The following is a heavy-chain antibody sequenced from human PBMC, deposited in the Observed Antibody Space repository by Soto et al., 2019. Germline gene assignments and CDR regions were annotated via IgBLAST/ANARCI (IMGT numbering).Heavy chain of an antibody. CDR1: GFTFSSYS. Sequence: EVQLVESGGGLVKPGGSLRLSCAASGFTFSSYSMNWVRQAPGKGLEWVSSISSSSSYIHYADSVKGRFTISRDNAKNSLYLQMNSLRAEDTAVYYCARELYYDFWSGYYTTNGPDAFDIWGQGTMVTVSS. J-gene: IGHJ3*02. V-gene: IGHV3-21*01. CDR3: ARELYYDFWSGYYTTNGPDAFDI. CDR2: ISSSSSYI. D-gene: IGHD3-3*01.